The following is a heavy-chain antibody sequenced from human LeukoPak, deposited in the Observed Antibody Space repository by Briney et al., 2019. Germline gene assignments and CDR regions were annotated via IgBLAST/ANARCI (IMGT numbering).Heavy chain of an antibody. J-gene: IGHJ4*02. Sequence: QPGGSLRLSCAASGFIFSGYWMKWVRQAPGKGLEWGANIKQDGSEQHYVDSVRGRFTIARDNAKNSLYLQMNSLRVEDTAVYYCARDGFVGAADYWGQGTLVTVSS. CDR1: GFIFSGYW. V-gene: IGHV3-7*01. D-gene: IGHD6-13*01. CDR2: IKQDGSEQ. CDR3: ARDGFVGAADY.